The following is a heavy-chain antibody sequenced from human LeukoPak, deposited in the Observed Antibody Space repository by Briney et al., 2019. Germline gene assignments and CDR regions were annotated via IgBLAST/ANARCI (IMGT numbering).Heavy chain of an antibody. CDR2: IGPTGSDR. V-gene: IGHV3-21*06. CDR3: ATETNGRHYDY. CDR1: GLTFSTSG. D-gene: IGHD1-14*01. J-gene: IGHJ4*02. Sequence: GGSLRLSCTASGLTFSTSGFNWVHQAPGKGLEWVASIGPTGSDRYHADSIKGRFTISRDNANNFLYLQMNSLRAEDTAVYYCATETNGRHYDYWGQGTLLTVSS.